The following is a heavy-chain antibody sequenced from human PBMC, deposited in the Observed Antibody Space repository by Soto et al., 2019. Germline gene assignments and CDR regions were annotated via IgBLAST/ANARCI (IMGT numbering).Heavy chain of an antibody. CDR1: GGSISSGGYS. CDR3: ARGTAYSSSWYAPYSWFDP. CDR2: IYHSGST. Sequence: SETLSLTCTVSGGSISSGGYSWSWIRQPPGKGLEWIGYIYHSGSTYYNPSLKSRVTISVDRSKNQFSLKLSSVTAADTAVYYCARGTAYSSSWYAPYSWFDPWGQGTLVTVSS. D-gene: IGHD6-13*01. V-gene: IGHV4-30-2*01. J-gene: IGHJ5*02.